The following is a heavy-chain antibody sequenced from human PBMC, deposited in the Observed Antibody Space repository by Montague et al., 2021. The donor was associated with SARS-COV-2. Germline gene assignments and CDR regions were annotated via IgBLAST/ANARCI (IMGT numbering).Heavy chain of an antibody. Sequence: SGTLSLTCTVSGYSISTGYYWGWIRQPPGEGLEWIGTIYHSGSTYFNPSLKSRVTISVDTSKNQFSLNLSSVTAADTAVYYCAKVAGSHDTFDIWGRGTMVTVSS. CDR1: GYSISTGYY. D-gene: IGHD6-19*01. J-gene: IGHJ3*02. V-gene: IGHV4-38-2*02. CDR2: IYHSGST. CDR3: AKVAGSHDTFDI.